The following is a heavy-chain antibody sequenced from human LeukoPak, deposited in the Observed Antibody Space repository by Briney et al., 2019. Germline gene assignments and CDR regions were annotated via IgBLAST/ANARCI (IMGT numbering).Heavy chain of an antibody. CDR2: IYPGDSDT. D-gene: IGHD3-16*01. Sequence: PGESLKISCKGSGYSFTSYWIGWVRQMPGKGLEWMGIIYPGDSDTRYSPSFQGQVTISADKSISTAYLQWSSLKASDTAMYYCARRYLMITFGGVITNDAFDIWGQGTMVTVSS. CDR1: GYSFTSYW. J-gene: IGHJ3*02. V-gene: IGHV5-51*01. CDR3: ARRYLMITFGGVITNDAFDI.